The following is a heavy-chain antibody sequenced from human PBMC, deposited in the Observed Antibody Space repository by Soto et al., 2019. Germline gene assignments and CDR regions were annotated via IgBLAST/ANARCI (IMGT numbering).Heavy chain of an antibody. Sequence: EVQLVESGGGLVQPGGSLRLSCAASGFTFSDHYMDWVRQAPGKGLEWVGRTRNKANSYTTEYAASVKGRFTISRDDSKTSLYLQMNSLKTEDTAVYYCAWGPYFDIWGQGTMVTVSS. J-gene: IGHJ3*02. V-gene: IGHV3-72*01. D-gene: IGHD3-16*01. CDR3: AWGPYFDI. CDR2: TRNKANSYTT. CDR1: GFTFSDHY.